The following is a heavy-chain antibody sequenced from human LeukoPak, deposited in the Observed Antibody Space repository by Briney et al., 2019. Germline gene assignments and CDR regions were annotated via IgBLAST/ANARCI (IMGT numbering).Heavy chain of an antibody. V-gene: IGHV3-15*01. Sequence: GGSLRLSCAASGFTFSNAWMSWVRQAPGKGLEWVGRIKSKTDGGTTDYAAPVKGRFTISRDDSKNTLYLQMNSLKTEDTAVYYCTTDGTIVVVSAAKGGDAFDIWGQGTMVTVSS. D-gene: IGHD2-2*01. CDR1: GFTFSNAW. J-gene: IGHJ3*02. CDR3: TTDGTIVVVSAAKGGDAFDI. CDR2: IKSKTDGGTT.